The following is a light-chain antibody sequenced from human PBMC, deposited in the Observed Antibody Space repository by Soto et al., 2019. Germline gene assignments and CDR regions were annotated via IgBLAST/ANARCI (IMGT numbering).Light chain of an antibody. J-gene: IGKJ1*01. Sequence: EIIMTQSPATLSVSPLEIASVACMASQSVSSNLAWYQQKPGQAPRLLIYGASTRATGIPARFSGSGSGTEFTLTISSRQSEDFAVYYCQQYNNWPPWTFGQGTKVDIK. CDR1: QSVSSN. CDR3: QQYNNWPPWT. CDR2: GAS. V-gene: IGKV3-15*01.